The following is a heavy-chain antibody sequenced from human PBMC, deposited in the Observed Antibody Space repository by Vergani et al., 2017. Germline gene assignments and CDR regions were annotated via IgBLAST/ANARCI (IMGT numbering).Heavy chain of an antibody. Sequence: QVQLVESGGGVVQPGRSLRLSCAASGFTFSSYAMHWVRQAPGKGLEWVAVISYDGSNKYYADSVKGRFTISRDNSKNTLYLQMNSLRAEDTAVYYCAREPITMIVVVINSGAFDIWGQGTMVTVSS. CDR1: GFTFSSYA. V-gene: IGHV3-30*01. J-gene: IGHJ3*02. CDR3: AREPITMIVVVINSGAFDI. D-gene: IGHD3-22*01. CDR2: ISYDGSNK.